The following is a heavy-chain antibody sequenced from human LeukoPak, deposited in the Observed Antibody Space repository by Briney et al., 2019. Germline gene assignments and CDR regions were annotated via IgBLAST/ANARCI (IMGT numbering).Heavy chain of an antibody. J-gene: IGHJ4*02. CDR2: INHSGST. Sequence: SETLSLTCAVYGGSFSGYYWSWIRQPPGKGLEWIGEINHSGSTYYNPSLKSRVTISVDTSKNQFSLKLSSVTAADTAVYYCAREGELLFDYWGQGTLVTVSS. CDR3: AREGELLFDY. V-gene: IGHV4-34*01. D-gene: IGHD1-26*01. CDR1: GGSFSGYY.